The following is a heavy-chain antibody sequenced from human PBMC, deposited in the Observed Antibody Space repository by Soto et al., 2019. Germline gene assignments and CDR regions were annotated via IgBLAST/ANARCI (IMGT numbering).Heavy chain of an antibody. J-gene: IGHJ4*02. CDR2: IGVNVGHI. CDR3: ARDGGGFSTPFDY. D-gene: IGHD3-16*01. V-gene: IGHV3-21*01. CDR1: GFNFNYYT. Sequence: GGSLRLSCVASGFNFNYYTMTWVRQAPGKGLEWVASIGVNVGHIFYADSVKGRVTISRDDSRKTLFLQMNSLKVEDTAVYYCARDGGGFSTPFDYWGQGTLVTVSS.